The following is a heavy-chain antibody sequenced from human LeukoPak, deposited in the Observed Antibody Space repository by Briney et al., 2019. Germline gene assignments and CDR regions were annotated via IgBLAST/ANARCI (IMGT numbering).Heavy chain of an antibody. D-gene: IGHD5-24*01. CDR1: GGSISSHY. Sequence: MSSETLSLTCTVFGGSISSHYWSWIRQPPGEGLEWIGYIYYSGSTNYNPSLKSRVTMSVDTSKNQFSLKLSSVSAADTAVYYCARLRDWFDPWGQGTLVTVSS. J-gene: IGHJ5*02. V-gene: IGHV4-59*11. CDR3: ARLRDWFDP. CDR2: IYYSGST.